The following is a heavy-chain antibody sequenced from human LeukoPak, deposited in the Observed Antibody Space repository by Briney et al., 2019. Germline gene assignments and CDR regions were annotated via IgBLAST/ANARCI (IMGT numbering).Heavy chain of an antibody. CDR3: ARVYCSSTSCLNWFDP. J-gene: IGHJ5*02. CDR1: GYTFTGYY. V-gene: IGHV1-46*03. D-gene: IGHD2-2*01. CDR2: INPSGGST. Sequence: ASVKVSCKASGYTFTGYYMHWVRQAPGQGLEWMGIINPSGGSTSYAQKFQGRVTMTRDTSTSTVYMELSSLRSEDTAVYYCARVYCSSTSCLNWFDPWGQGTLVTVSS.